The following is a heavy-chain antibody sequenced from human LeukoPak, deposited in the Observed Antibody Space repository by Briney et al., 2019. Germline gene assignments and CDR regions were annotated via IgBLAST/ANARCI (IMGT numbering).Heavy chain of an antibody. V-gene: IGHV4-4*07. D-gene: IGHD6-13*01. J-gene: IGHJ6*03. CDR1: GGSISSYY. CDR2: IYTSGST. Sequence: SETLSLTCTVSGGSISSYYWSWIRQPAGKGLEWIGRIYTSGSTNYNPSLKSRVTMSVDTSKNQFSLKLSSVTAADTAVYYCARGVAEQQLVHYYYYYYMDVWGKGTTVTVSS. CDR3: ARGVAEQQLVHYYYYYYMDV.